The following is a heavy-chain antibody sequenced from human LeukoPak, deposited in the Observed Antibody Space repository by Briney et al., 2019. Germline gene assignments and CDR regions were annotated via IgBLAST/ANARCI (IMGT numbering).Heavy chain of an antibody. CDR1: GFTFSTYN. CDR3: AREDSETYYYFDY. CDR2: ISSSSSTI. J-gene: IGHJ4*02. Sequence: GGSLRLSCAASGFTFSTYNMNWVRQAPGKGLEWVSYISSSSSTIYYADSVKGRFTISRDNAKNSLYLQMNSLRAEDTAVYYCAREDSETYYYFDYWGQGTLVTVSS. V-gene: IGHV3-48*04. D-gene: IGHD1-26*01.